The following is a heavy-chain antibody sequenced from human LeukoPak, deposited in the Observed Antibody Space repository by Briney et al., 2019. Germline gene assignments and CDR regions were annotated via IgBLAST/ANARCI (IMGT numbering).Heavy chain of an antibody. CDR3: ARGTNSYGSGSYYNGGYFQH. D-gene: IGHD3-10*01. Sequence: SETLSLTCAVYGGSFSGYYWSWIRQPPGKGLEWSGEINHSGSANYNPSLKSRVTISVDTSKNQFSLKLSSVTAADTAVYYCARGTNSYGSGSYYNGGYFQHWGQGTLVTVSS. J-gene: IGHJ1*01. V-gene: IGHV4-34*01. CDR2: INHSGSA. CDR1: GGSFSGYY.